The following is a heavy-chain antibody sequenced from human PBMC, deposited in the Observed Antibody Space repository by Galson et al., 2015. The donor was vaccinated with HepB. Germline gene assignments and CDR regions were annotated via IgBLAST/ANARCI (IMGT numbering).Heavy chain of an antibody. CDR2: ISYDGSNK. CDR3: ARDLGRGYSSSHGLDY. D-gene: IGHD6-6*01. V-gene: IGHV3-30-3*01. J-gene: IGHJ4*02. CDR1: GFTFSSYA. Sequence: SLRLSCAASGFTFSSYAMHWVRQAPGKGLEWVAVISYDGSNKYYADSVKGRFTISRDNSKNTLYLQMNSLRAEDTAVYYCARDLGRGYSSSHGLDYWGQGTLVTVSS.